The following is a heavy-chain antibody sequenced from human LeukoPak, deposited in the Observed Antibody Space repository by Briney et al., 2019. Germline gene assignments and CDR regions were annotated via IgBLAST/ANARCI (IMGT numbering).Heavy chain of an antibody. Sequence: GGSLRLSCAASGFSFSSYSMNWVRQAPGKGLEWVSSISSSSSYIYYADSVKGRFTVSRDNSRNTVFLQMNSLRPEDTGLYYCARVYGSEIDYWGKGPQVIVSS. CDR2: ISSSSSYI. J-gene: IGHJ4*02. D-gene: IGHD3-10*01. V-gene: IGHV3-21*01. CDR1: GFSFSSYS. CDR3: ARVYGSEIDY.